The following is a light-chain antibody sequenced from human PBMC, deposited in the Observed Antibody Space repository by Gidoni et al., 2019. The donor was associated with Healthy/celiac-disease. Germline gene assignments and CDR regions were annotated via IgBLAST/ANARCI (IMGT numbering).Light chain of an antibody. Sequence: EIVLTQSPGTLSLSPGERATLSCSASQSVSSSYLAWYQQKPGKVPRLLIYGASSRATGIPDRFSGSGSGTDFTLTISRLEPEDFAVYYCQQYGSSPLTFGGXTKVEIK. V-gene: IGKV3-20*01. J-gene: IGKJ4*01. CDR3: QQYGSSPLT. CDR1: QSVSSSY. CDR2: GAS.